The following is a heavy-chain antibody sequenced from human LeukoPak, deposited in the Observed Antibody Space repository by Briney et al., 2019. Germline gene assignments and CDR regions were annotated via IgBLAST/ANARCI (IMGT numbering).Heavy chain of an antibody. V-gene: IGHV4-59*01. Sequence: PSETLSLTCTVSGGSISSYYWSWIRQPPGKGLEWIGYIYYSGSTNYNPSLKSRVTISVDTSKNQFSLKLSSVTAADTAVYYCARVATAKVYYFDYWGQGTLVTVSP. D-gene: IGHD5-12*01. CDR2: IYYSGST. J-gene: IGHJ4*02. CDR3: ARVATAKVYYFDY. CDR1: GGSISSYY.